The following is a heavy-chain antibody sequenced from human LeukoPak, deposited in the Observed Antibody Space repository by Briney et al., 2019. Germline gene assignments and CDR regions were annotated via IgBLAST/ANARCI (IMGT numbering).Heavy chain of an antibody. J-gene: IGHJ4*02. V-gene: IGHV3-15*01. CDR3: NLWTGYSTYDY. Sequence: PGGSLRLSCAASGFTFSSYAMSWARQAPGKGLEWVGRIKSKTGGGTRDYAAPVKDRFTISRDDSKNTLYLQMNSLKIEDTAVYYCNLWTGYSTYDYWGQGTLVTVSS. CDR2: IKSKTGGGTR. CDR1: GFTFSSYA. D-gene: IGHD3/OR15-3a*01.